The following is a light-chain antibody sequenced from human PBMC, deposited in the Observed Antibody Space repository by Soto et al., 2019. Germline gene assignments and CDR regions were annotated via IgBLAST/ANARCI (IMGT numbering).Light chain of an antibody. J-gene: IGLJ1*01. CDR2: ENN. CDR1: SSNIGAGYD. V-gene: IGLV1-40*01. Sequence: QSVLTQPPSVSGAPGQRGTMSCTGSSSNIGAGYDVHWYQQLPGTAPKLLIYENNNRPSGVPDRISGSKSGTSASLAITGLQAEDEADYYCHSYDISLSGSVFGTGTKVTVL. CDR3: HSYDISLSGSV.